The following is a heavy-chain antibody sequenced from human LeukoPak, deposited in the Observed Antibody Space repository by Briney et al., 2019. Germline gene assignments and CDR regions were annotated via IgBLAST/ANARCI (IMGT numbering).Heavy chain of an antibody. CDR2: IYYSGST. Sequence: SETLSLTCTVSGGSLSYYHWSWIRQPPGKGLEWIGYIYYSGSTNYNPSLKSRVTISVDTSKNQFSLRLSSVTAADTAVYYCARHSDYGDYFDYWGQGTLVTVSS. CDR1: GGSLSYYH. CDR3: ARHSDYGDYFDY. J-gene: IGHJ4*02. D-gene: IGHD4-17*01. V-gene: IGHV4-59*08.